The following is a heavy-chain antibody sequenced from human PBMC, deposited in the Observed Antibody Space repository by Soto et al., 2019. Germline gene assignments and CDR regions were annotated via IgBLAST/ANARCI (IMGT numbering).Heavy chain of an antibody. CDR1: GGSVSGYY. CDR3: ARGLYCSGGSCYVYFQH. V-gene: IGHV4-34*01. CDR2: INHSGST. Sequence: SETLALTCAVYGGSVSGYYWSWIRQPPGKGLEWIGEINHSGSTNYNPSLKSRVTISVDTSKNQFSLKLSSVTAADTAVYYCARGLYCSGGSCYVYFQHQGQRTLVPIS. D-gene: IGHD2-15*01. J-gene: IGHJ1*01.